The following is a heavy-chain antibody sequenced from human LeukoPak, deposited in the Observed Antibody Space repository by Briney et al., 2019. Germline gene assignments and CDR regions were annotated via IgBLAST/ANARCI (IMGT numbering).Heavy chain of an antibody. CDR3: ARGTYDSGNYYYGMDV. V-gene: IGHV4-30-2*01. J-gene: IGHJ6*02. Sequence: SEILSLTCAVSGGSISSGGYSWSWIRQPPGKGLEWIGYIYHSGSTYYNPSLKSRVTISVDRSKNQFSLKLSSVTAADTAVYYCARGTYDSGNYYYGMDVWGQGTTVTVSS. CDR1: GGSISSGGYS. D-gene: IGHD5-12*01. CDR2: IYHSGST.